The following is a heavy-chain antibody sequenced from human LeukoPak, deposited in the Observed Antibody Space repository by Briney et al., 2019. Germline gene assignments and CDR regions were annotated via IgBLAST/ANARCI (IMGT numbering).Heavy chain of an antibody. V-gene: IGHV4-39*01. D-gene: IGHD6-19*01. CDR1: GGSLSSSRYY. J-gene: IGHJ4*02. CDR3: ASHKAVAGTFFDY. CDR2: IYYSGST. Sequence: SETLSLTCTVSGGSLSSSRYYWGWIRQPPGKGPEWLGSIYYSGSTYYNPSLKSRVTISVHTSKNQFSLKLSSVTAADTAVYYCASHKAVAGTFFDYWGRGTLVSVSS.